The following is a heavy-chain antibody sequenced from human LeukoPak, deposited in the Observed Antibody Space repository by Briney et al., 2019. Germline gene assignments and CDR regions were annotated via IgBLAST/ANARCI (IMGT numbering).Heavy chain of an antibody. V-gene: IGHV3-7*01. Sequence: PGGSLRLSCAASRFTFNKYWMSWVRQAPGKGLEWVANINQDGSETYYVGSVKGRFTVSRDNAKNTLYLQMNSLRAEDTAVYYCAREGYDYVWQTTEQDGMDVWGQGTTVTVSS. J-gene: IGHJ6*02. CDR1: RFTFNKYW. CDR3: AREGYDYVWQTTEQDGMDV. D-gene: IGHD3-16*01. CDR2: INQDGSET.